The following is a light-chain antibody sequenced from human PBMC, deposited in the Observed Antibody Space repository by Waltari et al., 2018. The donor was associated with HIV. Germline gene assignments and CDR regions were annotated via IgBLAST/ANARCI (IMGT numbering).Light chain of an antibody. CDR2: ETD. Sequence: LTCCPGGTVTVTCASVTGSVSRNQYAPWQLKPGQPPRTLIYETDKRHPWTAGRFAGSLIGGRAALMLAGALPEDEADYYCLLSYSGVRVFGGGTKLTV. CDR1: TGSVSRNQY. CDR3: LLSYSGVRV. J-gene: IGLJ3*02. V-gene: IGLV7-46*01.